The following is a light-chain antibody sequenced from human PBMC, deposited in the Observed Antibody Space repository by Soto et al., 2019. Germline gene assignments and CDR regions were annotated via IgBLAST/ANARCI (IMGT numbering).Light chain of an antibody. V-gene: IGLV2-8*01. CDR1: KNDIGVYDF. CDR2: EVV. Sequence: QSVLSQPPSASGSPGQSVTISCTGTKNDIGVYDFVSWYQHHPGKAPRLIIYEVVQRPSGVPERFSGSKSGNTASLTVSGLQAADEADYFCKSYAGSNAYVVGSGTKVTVL. J-gene: IGLJ1*01. CDR3: KSYAGSNAYV.